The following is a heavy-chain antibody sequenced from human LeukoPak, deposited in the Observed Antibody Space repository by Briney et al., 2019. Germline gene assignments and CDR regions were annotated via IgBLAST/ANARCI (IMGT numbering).Heavy chain of an antibody. CDR1: GYTFTGYY. V-gene: IGHV1-2*02. J-gene: IGHJ4*02. D-gene: IGHD6-13*01. Sequence: ASVKVSCKASGYTFTGYYMHWVRQAPGQGLEWMGWINPNSGGTNYAQKFQGRVTMTRDTSISTAYMELSRLRSDDTAVYYCARDREYSSSWYVGYWGQGTLVTVSS. CDR3: ARDREYSSSWYVGY. CDR2: INPNSGGT.